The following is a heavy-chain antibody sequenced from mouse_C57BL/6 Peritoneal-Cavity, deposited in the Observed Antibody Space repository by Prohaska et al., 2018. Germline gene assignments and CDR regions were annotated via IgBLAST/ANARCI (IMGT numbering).Heavy chain of an antibody. CDR1: GYTFTDYE. D-gene: IGHD1-1*01. V-gene: IGHV1-15*01. Sequence: QVQLQQSGAELVRPGASVTLSCKASGYTFTDYEMNWVKQTPVHGLEWIGAIDPETGGTAYNQKFKGKAILTADKSSSTAYMELRSLTSEDSAVYYCTNYYGSSYAMDYWGQGTSVTVSS. CDR3: TNYYGSSYAMDY. CDR2: IDPETGGT. J-gene: IGHJ4*01.